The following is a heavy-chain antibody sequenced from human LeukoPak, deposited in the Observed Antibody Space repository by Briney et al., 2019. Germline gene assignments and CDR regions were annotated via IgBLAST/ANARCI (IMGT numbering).Heavy chain of an antibody. V-gene: IGHV4-59*01. CDR1: GGSISSYY. CDR2: IYYSGST. J-gene: IGHJ4*02. CDR3: ARVYSSGYFGY. D-gene: IGHD3-22*01. Sequence: SETLSLTCTVSGGSISSYYWSWIRQPPGKGLEWIGYIYYSGSTNYNPSLKSRVTISVDTSKNQFSLKLSSVTAADTAVYYCARVYSSGYFGYWGQGTLVTVSS.